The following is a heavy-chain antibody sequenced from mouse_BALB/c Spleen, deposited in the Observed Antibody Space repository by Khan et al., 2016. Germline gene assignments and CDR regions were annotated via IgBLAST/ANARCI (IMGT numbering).Heavy chain of an antibody. CDR2: INPDSSTT. Sequence: EVELVESGGGLVQPGGSLKLSCAASGFDFSRYWMSWVRQAQGKGLEWIGEINPDSSTTNYTPSLKDKFIISRDNAKNTLYLQMSKVRSEDTALYYCARPNDGYFTSWFAYWGQGTLVTVSA. CDR1: GFDFSRYW. V-gene: IGHV4-1*02. CDR3: ARPNDGYFTSWFAY. D-gene: IGHD2-3*01. J-gene: IGHJ3*01.